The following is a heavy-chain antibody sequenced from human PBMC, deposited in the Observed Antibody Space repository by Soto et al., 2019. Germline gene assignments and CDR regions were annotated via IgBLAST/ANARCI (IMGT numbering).Heavy chain of an antibody. V-gene: IGHV1-8*01. J-gene: IGHJ5*02. Sequence: GASVKVSCKASGYTFTSYDINWVRQATGQGLEWMGWMNPNSGNTGYAQKFQGRVTMTRNTSISTAYMELSSLRSEDTAVYYCARVEDWKGFTWFEPWGQGTLVTVSS. D-gene: IGHD1-1*01. CDR1: GYTFTSYD. CDR2: MNPNSGNT. CDR3: ARVEDWKGFTWFEP.